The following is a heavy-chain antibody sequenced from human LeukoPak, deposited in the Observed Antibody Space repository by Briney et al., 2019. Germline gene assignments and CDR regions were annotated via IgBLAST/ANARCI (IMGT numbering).Heavy chain of an antibody. CDR3: ARFETAYCGGVCYYWYFDL. J-gene: IGHJ2*01. Sequence: PSETLSLTCLLSGGSISSYYWSWIRQPPGKGLEWIGYIYYSGSTNYNPSLKSRVTISVDTSKNQFSLKLSSVTAADTAVYYCARFETAYCGGVCYYWYFDLWGRGTLVTVSS. CDR1: GGSISSYY. V-gene: IGHV4-59*01. CDR2: IYYSGST. D-gene: IGHD2-21*02.